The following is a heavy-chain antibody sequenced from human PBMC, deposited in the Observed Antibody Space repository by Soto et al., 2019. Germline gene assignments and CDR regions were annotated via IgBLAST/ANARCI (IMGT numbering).Heavy chain of an antibody. V-gene: IGHV1-18*04. CDR3: ARDSTLKYSSGWYGTCDY. CDR2: ISAYNGNT. CDR1: GYTFTSYG. Sequence: QVQLVQSGAEVKKPGASVKVSCKASGYTFTSYGISWVRQAPGQGLEWMGWISAYNGNTNYAQKLQGRVTMTTDTSTSTAYMELRSLRSDDTAVYYCARDSTLKYSSGWYGTCDYWGQGTLVTVSS. J-gene: IGHJ4*02. D-gene: IGHD6-19*01.